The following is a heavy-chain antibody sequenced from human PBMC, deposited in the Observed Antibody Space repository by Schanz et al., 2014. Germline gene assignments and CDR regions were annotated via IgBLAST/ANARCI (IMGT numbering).Heavy chain of an antibody. CDR3: ARPSDSSWYMDV. V-gene: IGHV3-7*01. J-gene: IGHJ6*03. CDR2: IGDDGADK. CDR1: GFSFSTHW. D-gene: IGHD2-21*02. Sequence: VQLVESGGGLVQPGGSVRLSCGASGFSFSTHWMAWVRQAPGKGLEWVANIGDDGADKYYLDSVRGRFTISRDNTKNFLHLEMNNLRAEDTAVYYCARPSDSSWYMDVWGKGTTVTVSS.